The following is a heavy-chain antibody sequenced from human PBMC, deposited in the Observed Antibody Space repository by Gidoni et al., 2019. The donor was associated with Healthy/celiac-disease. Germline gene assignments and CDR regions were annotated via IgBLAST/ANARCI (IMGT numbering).Heavy chain of an antibody. J-gene: IGHJ6*03. CDR1: GASISSYY. D-gene: IGHD6-19*01. CDR3: ARGMKAVAGLSDGHYYYYYMDV. CDR2: IYTSGRT. V-gene: IGHV4-4*07. Sequence: QVQLQESGPGLVMPSQTLSLTCTVSGASISSYYWSWIRQPAGRGLEWIGRIYTSGRTNYNPSLKSRVTMSVDTTKNQFSLKLSSVTAADTAVYYCARGMKAVAGLSDGHYYYYYMDVWGKGTTVTVSS.